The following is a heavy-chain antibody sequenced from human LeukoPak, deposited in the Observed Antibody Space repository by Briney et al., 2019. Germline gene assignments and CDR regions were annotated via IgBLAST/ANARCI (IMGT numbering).Heavy chain of an antibody. CDR1: GGSISSSSYH. Sequence: SETLSLTCTVSGGSISSSSYHWGWIRQPPGNGLEWVGSIYYSGSTYYNPSLKSRVTISVDTSKNHFSLKLSSVTAADTAVYYCATNGYCYGLNGMDVWGQGTTVTVSS. CDR3: ATNGYCYGLNGMDV. V-gene: IGHV4-39*02. J-gene: IGHJ6*02. CDR2: IYYSGST. D-gene: IGHD5-18*01.